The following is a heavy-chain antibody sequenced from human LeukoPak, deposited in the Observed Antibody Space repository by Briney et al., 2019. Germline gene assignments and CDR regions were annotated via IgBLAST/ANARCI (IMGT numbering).Heavy chain of an antibody. CDR1: GFTFSSYW. CDR3: ARDKIVGATLLDY. CDR2: IKQDGSEK. V-gene: IGHV3-7*01. Sequence: GGSLRLSCAASGFTFSSYWMSWVRQDPGKGLEWVANIKQDGSEKYYVDSVKGRFTISRDNAKNSLYLQMNSLRAEDTAVYYCARDKIVGATLLDYWGQGTLVTVSS. J-gene: IGHJ4*02. D-gene: IGHD1-26*01.